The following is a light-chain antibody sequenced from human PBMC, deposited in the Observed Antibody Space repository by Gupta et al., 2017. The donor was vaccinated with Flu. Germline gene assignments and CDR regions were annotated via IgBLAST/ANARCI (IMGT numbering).Light chain of an antibody. Sequence: QTVVTQEPSFSVSPGGTVTLTRGLSSDSVSTSYYPSWYQQTPGQAPRTLIYTTNTRSSGVPDRFSGSILGNRAALTITGAQADDESDYYCVLYMGSGIWVFGGGTKLTVL. V-gene: IGLV8-61*01. CDR3: VLYMGSGIWV. CDR2: TTN. CDR1: SDSVSTSYY. J-gene: IGLJ3*02.